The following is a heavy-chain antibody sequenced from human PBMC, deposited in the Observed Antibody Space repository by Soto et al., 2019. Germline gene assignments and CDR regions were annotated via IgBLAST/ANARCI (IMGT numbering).Heavy chain of an antibody. V-gene: IGHV1-18*01. D-gene: IGHD3-16*01. CDR2: ISPYTDQT. CDR3: ARDYRLGPRHGNGIDV. J-gene: IGHJ6*02. Sequence: QVHLVQSGAEVRKPGASVKVSCKTSGYNFRSYGVSWVRQAPGQGFEWLGWISPYTDQTDYAQKFQGNLTLTTDTSTTTFYMDLRSLTSDDTPVYYCARDYRLGPRHGNGIDVWGQGTTVIVSS. CDR1: GYNFRSYG.